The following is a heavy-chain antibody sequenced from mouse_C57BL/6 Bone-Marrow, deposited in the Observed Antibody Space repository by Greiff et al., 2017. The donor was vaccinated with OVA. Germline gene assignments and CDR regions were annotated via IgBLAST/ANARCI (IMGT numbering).Heavy chain of an antibody. CDR2: IDPSDSYT. CDR3: ARDYGRLFDY. D-gene: IGHD1-1*01. Sequence: VQLQQPGAELVKPGASVKLSCKASGYTFTSYWMPWVKQRPGQGLEWIGEIDPSDSYTNYNQKFKGKATLSVDTSSSTAYMQLSSLTAEDSAVYYCARDYGRLFDYWGQGTTLTVSS. J-gene: IGHJ2*01. V-gene: IGHV1-50*01. CDR1: GYTFTSYW.